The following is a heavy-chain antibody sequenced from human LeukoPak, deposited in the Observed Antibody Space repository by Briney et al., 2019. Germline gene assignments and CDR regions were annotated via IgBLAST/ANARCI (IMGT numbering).Heavy chain of an antibody. CDR1: GFTFDDYA. D-gene: IGHD2-8*01. V-gene: IGHV3-9*01. CDR3: AKDNCTNGVCYLAY. Sequence: GGSLRLSCAASGFTFDDYAMHWVRRAPGKGLEWVSGISWNSGSIGYADSVKGRFTISRDNAKNSLYLQMNSLRAEDTALYYCAKDNCTNGVCYLAYWGQGTLVTVSS. J-gene: IGHJ4*02. CDR2: ISWNSGSI.